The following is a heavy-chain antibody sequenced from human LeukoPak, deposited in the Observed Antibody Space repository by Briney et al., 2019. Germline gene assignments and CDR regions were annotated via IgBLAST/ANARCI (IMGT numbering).Heavy chain of an antibody. CDR3: AKGSITGTTGFDY. Sequence: GGSLRLSCAASGFTFDDYAMHWVRQAPGKGLEWVSGISWNSGSIDYADSVKGRFTISRDNAKNSLYLQMNSLRAEDMALYYCAKGSITGTTGFDYWGQGTLVTVSS. CDR2: ISWNSGSI. CDR1: GFTFDDYA. V-gene: IGHV3-9*03. D-gene: IGHD1-7*01. J-gene: IGHJ4*02.